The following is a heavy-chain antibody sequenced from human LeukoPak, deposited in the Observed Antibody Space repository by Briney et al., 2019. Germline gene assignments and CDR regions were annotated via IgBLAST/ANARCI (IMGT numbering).Heavy chain of an antibody. J-gene: IGHJ6*03. CDR2: ISSSGSII. V-gene: IGHV3-11*04. Sequence: GWSLRLSCAASRFTFSDYYMSWIRQAPGNGLEWVSYISSSGSIIYYADSVKGRFTISRDNAKNSLYLQMNSLRAEDTAVYYCARVRDYYGSGSYYRPIYYYYYMDVWGKGTTVTVSS. CDR3: ARVRDYYGSGSYYRPIYYYYYMDV. D-gene: IGHD3-10*01. CDR1: RFTFSDYY.